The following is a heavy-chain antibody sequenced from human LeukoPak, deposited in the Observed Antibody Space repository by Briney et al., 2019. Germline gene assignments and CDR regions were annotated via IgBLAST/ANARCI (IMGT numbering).Heavy chain of an antibody. J-gene: IGHJ6*03. V-gene: IGHV1-69*01. D-gene: IGHD2-21*01. CDR1: GGTFSSYA. CDR3: ARNSPYYSYMDV. Sequence: GASVKVSCKASGGTFSSYAISWVRQAPGQGLEWMGGIIPIFGTANYAQKFQGRVTITADESTSTAYMELSSLRSEDTAVYYCARNSPYYSYMDVWGKGTTVTVSS. CDR2: IIPIFGTA.